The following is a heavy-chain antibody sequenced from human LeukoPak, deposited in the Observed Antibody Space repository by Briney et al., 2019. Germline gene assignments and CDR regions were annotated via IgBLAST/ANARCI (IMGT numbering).Heavy chain of an antibody. Sequence: GGSLRLSCAASGFTFSSYGMHWVRQAPGKGLEWVAFIRYDGSNKYYADSVKGRFTISRDNSKNTLYLQMNSLRAEDTAVYYCAKLLGGAARIISSNSFDYWGQGTLVTVSS. D-gene: IGHD6-6*01. V-gene: IGHV3-30*02. CDR3: AKLLGGAARIISSNSFDY. J-gene: IGHJ4*02. CDR2: IRYDGSNK. CDR1: GFTFSSYG.